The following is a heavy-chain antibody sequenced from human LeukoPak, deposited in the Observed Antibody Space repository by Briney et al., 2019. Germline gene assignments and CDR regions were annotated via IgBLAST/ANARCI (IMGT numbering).Heavy chain of an antibody. J-gene: IGHJ4*02. V-gene: IGHV4-59*01. CDR2: IYYSGST. D-gene: IGHD2-15*01. CDR3: ARGGLVYCSGGSCYSGIPFFDY. CDR1: GGSISSYY. Sequence: SETLSLTCTVSGGSISSYYWSWVRQPPGKGLEWIGYIYYSGSTNYNPSLTSRVTISVDTSKNQFSLKLSSVTAADTAVYYCARGGLVYCSGGSCYSGIPFFDYWGQGTLVTVSS.